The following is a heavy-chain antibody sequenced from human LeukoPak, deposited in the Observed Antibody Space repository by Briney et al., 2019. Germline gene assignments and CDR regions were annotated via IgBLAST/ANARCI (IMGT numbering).Heavy chain of an antibody. D-gene: IGHD6-6*01. Sequence: PSETLSLTCTVSGGSIRSYYWSWIRQPPGKGLEWIGHIYYSGSTNYNPSLKSRVTISVDTSKNQFSLKLSSVTAADTAVYYCARLGIAARLFDYWGQGTLVTVSS. CDR1: GGSIRSYY. CDR2: IYYSGST. CDR3: ARLGIAARLFDY. J-gene: IGHJ4*02. V-gene: IGHV4-59*08.